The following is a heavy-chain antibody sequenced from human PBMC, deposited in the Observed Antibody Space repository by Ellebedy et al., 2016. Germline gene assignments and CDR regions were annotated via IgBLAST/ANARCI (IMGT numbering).Heavy chain of an antibody. Sequence: ASVKVSCKASHYTFTSYGTSWVRQAPGQGLEWMGWISTYSGVTNYAQKFQGRVTMTTDASTSTVFMELRSLRSDDTAVYYCARGVVPAAPDVWGTYRYEAFDFWGQGTLITVSS. CDR1: HYTFTSYG. J-gene: IGHJ4*02. CDR3: ARGVVPAAPDVWGTYRYEAFDF. V-gene: IGHV1-18*01. CDR2: ISTYSGVT. D-gene: IGHD3-16*02.